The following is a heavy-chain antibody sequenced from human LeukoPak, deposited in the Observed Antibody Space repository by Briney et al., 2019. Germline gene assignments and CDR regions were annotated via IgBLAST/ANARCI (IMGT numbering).Heavy chain of an antibody. V-gene: IGHV3-74*01. J-gene: IGHJ4*02. CDR2: INSDGSST. CDR3: ARDLGLDYGGSQ. Sequence: GSLRLSRAASGFNLSSLRMHWVRQTPGKGLVLVSHINSDGSSTNYADSVKGRFTISRDNAKNTLYLQMNTLRAEDTAVYYCARDLGLDYGGSQWGQGTLVTVSS. D-gene: IGHD4-23*01. CDR1: GFNLSSLR.